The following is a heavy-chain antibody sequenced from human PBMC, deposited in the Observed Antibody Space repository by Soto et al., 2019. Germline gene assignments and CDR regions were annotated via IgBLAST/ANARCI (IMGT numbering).Heavy chain of an antibody. CDR1: CCSISANY. D-gene: IGHD3-16*01. CDR3: ARDHKSCHYGTCSWHFNY. J-gene: IGHJ4*02. V-gene: IGHV4-59*01. Sequence: PLDTLSLTCTVSCCSISANYWSWIRQSPGKGLEWIGYVYYSGSTVYNPSLKSRVSISADTSKNQFSLRLSSVTAADTAVYYCARDHKSCHYGTCSWHFNYWGQGALVTVSS. CDR2: VYYSGST.